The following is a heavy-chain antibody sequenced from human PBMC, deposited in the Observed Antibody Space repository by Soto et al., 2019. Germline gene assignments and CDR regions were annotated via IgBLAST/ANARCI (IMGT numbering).Heavy chain of an antibody. D-gene: IGHD5-18*01. Sequence: EVQLVESGGGLIPPGGSLRLSCAASGFLVNSAYMTWVRQAPGKGLEWLSMINSDGSTLYAESVKGRFTISRDNSKDRLDLQMNSRRAEDTDMYYCARSGYSFAWGYWGQGTMVIVTS. V-gene: IGHV3-53*01. CDR3: ARSGYSFAWGY. CDR2: INSDGST. J-gene: IGHJ4*02. CDR1: GFLVNSAY.